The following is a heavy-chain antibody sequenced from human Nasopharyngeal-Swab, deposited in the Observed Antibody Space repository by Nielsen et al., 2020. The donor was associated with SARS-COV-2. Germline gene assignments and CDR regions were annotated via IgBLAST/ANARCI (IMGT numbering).Heavy chain of an antibody. CDR2: ISSSSSYI. CDR3: ARDDYDFWSGKASYGMDV. V-gene: IGHV3-21*04. CDR1: GFTFSSYS. J-gene: IGHJ6*02. Sequence: GGSLRLSCAASGFTFSSYSMNWVRQAPGKGLEWVSSISSSSSYIYYADSVKGRFTISRDNAKNSLYLQMNSLRAEDTAVYYCARDDYDFWSGKASYGMDVWGQGTTVTVSS. D-gene: IGHD3-3*01.